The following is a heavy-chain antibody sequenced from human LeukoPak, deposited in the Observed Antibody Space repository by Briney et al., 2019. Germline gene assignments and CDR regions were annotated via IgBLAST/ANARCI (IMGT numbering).Heavy chain of an antibody. V-gene: IGHV1-8*01. CDR2: MNPSSGNT. Sequence: ASVKVSCKASGYTFTSYDINWVRQAAGQGREWMGWMNPSSGNTGYAQKFQGRVTMTRDTSIGTAYMELSSLRSEDSAVYYCARVPNRGDKFDPWGQGTLVTVSS. J-gene: IGHJ5*02. CDR3: ARVPNRGDKFDP. CDR1: GYTFTSYD. D-gene: IGHD4-17*01.